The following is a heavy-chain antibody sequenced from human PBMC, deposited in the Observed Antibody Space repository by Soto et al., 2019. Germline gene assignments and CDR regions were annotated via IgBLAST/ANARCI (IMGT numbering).Heavy chain of an antibody. J-gene: IGHJ6*02. D-gene: IGHD3-16*01. Sequence: GESLKISCKGSGYSFTSYWISWVRQMPGKGLEWMGRIDPSDSYTNYSPSFQGHATISADKSISTAYLQWSSLKASDTAMYYCARHKRGYYYYYGMDVWGQGTTVTVSS. CDR3: ARHKRGYYYYYGMDV. CDR2: IDPSDSYT. V-gene: IGHV5-10-1*01. CDR1: GYSFTSYW.